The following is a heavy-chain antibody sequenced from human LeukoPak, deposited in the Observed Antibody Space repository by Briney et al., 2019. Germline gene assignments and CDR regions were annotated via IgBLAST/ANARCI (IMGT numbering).Heavy chain of an antibody. Sequence: GGSLRLSCAASEFTFGNFWMTWVRQAPGKGLEWVANIKEDGSDKYYVDSVKGRFTISRDNARTSLYLQVNSLRAEDTAVYYCARDYRARLDYWGQGTLVTVSS. CDR1: EFTFGNFW. CDR2: IKEDGSDK. J-gene: IGHJ4*02. CDR3: ARDYRARLDY. V-gene: IGHV3-7*01.